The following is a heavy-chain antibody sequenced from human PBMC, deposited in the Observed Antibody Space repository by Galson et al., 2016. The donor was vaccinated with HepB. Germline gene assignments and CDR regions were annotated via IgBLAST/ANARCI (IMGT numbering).Heavy chain of an antibody. CDR3: ARERKGNGWYYFDY. CDR2: IYVSGST. Sequence: TLSFTCIVSGASITRGIYYWTWIRQPAGKGLEWIGRIYVSGSTSYNPSLKSRVTVSFDTAKNHFSLSLNSVTAADTAIYYCARERKGNGWYYFDYWGQGTLLTVSS. V-gene: IGHV4-61*02. CDR1: GASITRGIYY. D-gene: IGHD6-19*01. J-gene: IGHJ4*02.